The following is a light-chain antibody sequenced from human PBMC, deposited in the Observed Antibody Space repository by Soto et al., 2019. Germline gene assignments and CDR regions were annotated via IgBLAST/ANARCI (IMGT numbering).Light chain of an antibody. CDR3: QLFGSSPRYA. Sequence: PGERATLSCRASQSVSSTYLAWYQQKPGQAPRLLIYGASSRATGIPDRFSGSGSGADFSLTINRLEPEDFAVYYCQLFGSSPRYAFGQGTELEIK. CDR1: QSVSSTY. V-gene: IGKV3-20*01. J-gene: IGKJ2*01. CDR2: GAS.